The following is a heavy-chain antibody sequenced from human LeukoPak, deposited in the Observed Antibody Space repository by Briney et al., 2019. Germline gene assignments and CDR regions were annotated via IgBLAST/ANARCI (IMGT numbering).Heavy chain of an antibody. V-gene: IGHV4-39*07. Sequence: SETLSLTCTVSGGSISSSTYYWAWIRQPPGKGLEWIGYFHYTRNTNYNPSLRGRVTMSADTSKNQFSLKLNSVTAADTAVYYCARRARATAGGDYFDYWGQGTLVTVSS. D-gene: IGHD6-13*01. J-gene: IGHJ4*02. CDR1: GGSISSSTYY. CDR2: FHYTRNT. CDR3: ARRARATAGGDYFDY.